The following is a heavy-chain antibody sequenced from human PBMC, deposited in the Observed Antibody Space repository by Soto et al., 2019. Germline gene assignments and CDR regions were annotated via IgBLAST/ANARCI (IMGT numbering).Heavy chain of an antibody. CDR1: GGTFSSSA. D-gene: IGHD2-21*02. J-gene: IGHJ4*02. Sequence: SVKVSCKASGGTFSSSAISWVRQAPGQGLEWMGGIIPIFGTANYAQRFQGRVTIIADESTSTAYMELSSLRSEDTAMYYCALVVGLYCGGDCCMLYFDNWGQGTLVTAPQ. CDR3: ALVVGLYCGGDCCMLYFDN. CDR2: IIPIFGTA. V-gene: IGHV1-69*13.